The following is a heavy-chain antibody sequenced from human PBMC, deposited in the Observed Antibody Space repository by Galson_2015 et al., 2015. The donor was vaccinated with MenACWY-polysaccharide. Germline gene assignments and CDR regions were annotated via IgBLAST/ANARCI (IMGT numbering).Heavy chain of an antibody. CDR1: GDSVSSNSAA. CDR3: TRSIHISGWGGDFES. Sequence: CAISGDSVSSNSAAWNWIRQSPSRGLEWLGRTYYRSRWYNDYATSVKSRISIKADTPKNQFSLQLNSVTPEDTAPYYCTRSIHISGWGGDFESWGQGTLVTVSS. CDR2: TYYRSRWYN. D-gene: IGHD6-19*01. J-gene: IGHJ4*02. V-gene: IGHV6-1*01.